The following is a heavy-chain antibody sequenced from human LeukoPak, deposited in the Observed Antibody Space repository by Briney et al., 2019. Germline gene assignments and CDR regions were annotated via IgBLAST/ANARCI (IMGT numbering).Heavy chain of an antibody. CDR2: INPSGGST. V-gene: IGHV1-46*01. CDR3: ARDGGGILTGFESRWFDP. J-gene: IGHJ5*02. CDR1: GYTFTSCY. D-gene: IGHD3-9*01. Sequence: ASVKVSCKASGYTFTSCYMHWVRQAPGQGLEWMGIINPSGGSTSYAQKFQGRVTMTRDTSTSTVYMELSSLRSEDTAVYYCARDGGGILTGFESRWFDPWGQGTLVTVSS.